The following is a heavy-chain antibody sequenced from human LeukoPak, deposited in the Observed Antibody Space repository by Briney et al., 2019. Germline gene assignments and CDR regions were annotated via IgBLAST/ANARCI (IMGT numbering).Heavy chain of an antibody. J-gene: IGHJ4*02. CDR2: ISAYNGNT. V-gene: IGHV1-18*01. CDR1: GYTFTSYG. Sequence: ASVKVSCKASGYTFTSYGISWVRQAPGQGLEWMGWISAYNGNTNYAQKLQGRVTMTTDTSTSTAYMELRSLRSDDTAVYYCARVAHRLRYFDWLLYYYFDYWGQGTLVTVSS. CDR3: ARVAHRLRYFDWLLYYYFDY. D-gene: IGHD3-9*01.